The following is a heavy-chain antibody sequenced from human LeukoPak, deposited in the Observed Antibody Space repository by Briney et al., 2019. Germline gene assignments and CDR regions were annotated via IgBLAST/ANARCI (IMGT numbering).Heavy chain of an antibody. V-gene: IGHV1-18*01. CDR3: AREEAYDYVWGVYRSRSLDI. D-gene: IGHD3-16*02. J-gene: IGHJ3*02. Sequence: ASVKVSCKASGYTFTSYGISWVRQAPGQGLEWMGWISAYNGNTNYAQKLQGRVTMTTDTSTNTAYMELRNLRSDDTAVYYCAREEAYDYVWGVYRSRSLDIWGQGTLVTVSS. CDR2: ISAYNGNT. CDR1: GYTFTSYG.